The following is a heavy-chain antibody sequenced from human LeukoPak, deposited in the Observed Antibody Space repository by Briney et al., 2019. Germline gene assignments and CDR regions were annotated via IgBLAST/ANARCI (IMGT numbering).Heavy chain of an antibody. V-gene: IGHV3-48*02. J-gene: IGHJ4*02. D-gene: IGHD3-10*01. CDR2: ISSSSTTI. CDR1: GFTFSSYS. CDR3: ATGVRYFDY. Sequence: GGSLRLSCAASGFTFSSYSMNWVRQAPGKGLEWISYISSSSTTIYYADSVKGRFTISRDNAKSSLFLQMNSLRDEDTAVYYCATGVRYFDYWGQGTLVTVSS.